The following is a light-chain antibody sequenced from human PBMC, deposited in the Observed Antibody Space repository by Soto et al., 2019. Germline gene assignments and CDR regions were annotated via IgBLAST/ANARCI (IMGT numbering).Light chain of an antibody. J-gene: IGKJ4*01. Sequence: DIQMTQSPSSLSASVGDRVTITCRASQSISSYLNWYQQKPGKAPQLLIYAASSLQSGVPSRFSGSGSGTDFTLTISCLQPEDFATYYCQQSYSTPLTFGGGTKVDIK. CDR2: AAS. V-gene: IGKV1-39*01. CDR1: QSISSY. CDR3: QQSYSTPLT.